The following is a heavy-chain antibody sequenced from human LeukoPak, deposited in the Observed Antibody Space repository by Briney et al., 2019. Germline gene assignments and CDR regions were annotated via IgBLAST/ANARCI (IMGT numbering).Heavy chain of an antibody. CDR1: GGSISSYY. Sequence: PSETLSLTRTVSGGSISSYYWSWIRQPPGKGLEWIGYIYYSGSTNYKPSLKSRVTISVDTSKNQFSLKLSSVTAADTAVYYCARGGYYGSGNDFRFDPWGQGTLVTVSS. V-gene: IGHV4-59*01. CDR3: ARGGYYGSGNDFRFDP. CDR2: IYYSGST. J-gene: IGHJ5*02. D-gene: IGHD3-10*01.